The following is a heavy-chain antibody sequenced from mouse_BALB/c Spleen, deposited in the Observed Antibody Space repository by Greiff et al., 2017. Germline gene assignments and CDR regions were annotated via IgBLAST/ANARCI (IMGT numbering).Heavy chain of an antibody. Sequence: EVMLVESGGGLVKPGGSLKLSCAASGFAFSSYDMSWVRQTPEKRLEWVAYISSGGGSTYYPDTVKGRFTISRDNAKNTLYLQMSSLKSEDTAMYYCARHGATAYYFDYWGQGTTLTVSS. CDR3: ARHGATAYYFDY. J-gene: IGHJ2*01. CDR1: GFAFSSYD. V-gene: IGHV5-12-1*01. D-gene: IGHD1-2*01. CDR2: ISSGGGST.